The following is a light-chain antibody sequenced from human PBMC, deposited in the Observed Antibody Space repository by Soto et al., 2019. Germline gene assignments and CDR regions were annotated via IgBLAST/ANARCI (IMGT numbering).Light chain of an antibody. CDR1: SSDVGGYDY. J-gene: IGLJ1*01. Sequence: QSVLTQPASVSGSPGQSIAISCTGTSSDVGGYDYVSWYQQQPDKAPKLMIYEVTKRPSGVSNRFSGSKSGNTASLTISGLQAEDEADYNCSSHTSGSTRVFGTGTKVTVL. V-gene: IGLV2-14*01. CDR3: SSHTSGSTRV. CDR2: EVT.